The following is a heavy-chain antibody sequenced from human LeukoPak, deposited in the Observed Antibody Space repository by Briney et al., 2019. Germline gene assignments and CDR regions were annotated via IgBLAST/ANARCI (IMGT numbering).Heavy chain of an antibody. CDR1: GYTFTSYD. J-gene: IGHJ4*02. Sequence: GASVKVSCKASGYTFTSYDINWVRQATGQGLEWMGWMNPNSGNTGYAQKFQGRVTMTRNTSISTAYMELSSLRSEDTAVYYCARVDSSGYYYWSGYYFDYWGQGTLVTVSS. CDR2: MNPNSGNT. V-gene: IGHV1-8*01. D-gene: IGHD3-22*01. CDR3: ARVDSSGYYYWSGYYFDY.